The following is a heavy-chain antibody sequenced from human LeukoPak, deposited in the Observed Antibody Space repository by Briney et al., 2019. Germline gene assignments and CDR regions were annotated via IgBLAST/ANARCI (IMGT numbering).Heavy chain of an antibody. CDR2: INAGNGNT. D-gene: IGHD6-19*01. CDR3: ARPGRVAVAGMDY. J-gene: IGHJ4*02. Sequence: ASVKVSCKASGYTFTSYAMHWVRQAPGQRLEWMGWINAGNGNTKYSQKFQGRVTITRDTSASTAYMELSSLRSEDTAVYYCARPGRVAVAGMDYWGQGTLVTVSS. CDR1: GYTFTSYA. V-gene: IGHV1-3*01.